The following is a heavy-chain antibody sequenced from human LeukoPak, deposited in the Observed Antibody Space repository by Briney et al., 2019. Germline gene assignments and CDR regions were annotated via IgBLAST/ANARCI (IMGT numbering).Heavy chain of an antibody. CDR2: ISGSGGST. V-gene: IGHV3-23*01. Sequence: GGSLRLSCAASGFTFNNYAMSWVRQAPGKGLEWVSAISGSGGSTYYADSVKGRFTISRDNSKNTLYLQMNSLRAEDTAVYYCAKAPIPPSRWERYCGGDCYPSEAFDIWGQGTMVTVSS. J-gene: IGHJ3*02. D-gene: IGHD2-21*01. CDR3: AKAPIPPSRWERYCGGDCYPSEAFDI. CDR1: GFTFNNYA.